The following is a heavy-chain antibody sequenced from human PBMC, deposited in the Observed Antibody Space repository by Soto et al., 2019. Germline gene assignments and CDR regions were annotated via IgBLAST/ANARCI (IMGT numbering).Heavy chain of an antibody. D-gene: IGHD2-21*01. Sequence: EVQLVESGGGLVQPGGSLRLSCAASGFTFSSYWMHWVRQAPGKGLEWVSRTNMDGNRISYVDSVKGRCTISRDNAKNTFYMEMNSARVEDTAVYYCVRGDGDRYDGHGYLGRHWGQGSLVTVSS. CDR3: VRGDGDRYDGHGYLGRH. V-gene: IGHV3-74*01. CDR1: GFTFSSYW. CDR2: TNMDGNRI. J-gene: IGHJ4*02.